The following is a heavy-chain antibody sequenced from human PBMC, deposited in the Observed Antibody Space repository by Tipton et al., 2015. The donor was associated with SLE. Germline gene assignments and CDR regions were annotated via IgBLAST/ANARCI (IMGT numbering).Heavy chain of an antibody. D-gene: IGHD5-12*01. CDR1: GFTFSGYW. J-gene: IGHJ4*02. V-gene: IGHV3-7*01. Sequence: SLRLSCAASGFTFSGYWMSWVRQVPGKGLEWVANIKQDGSEKYYVDSVKGRFTISRDNAKNSLYLQMNSLRAEDTAVYYCAREGGGYEYWGQGTLVTVSS. CDR2: IKQDGSEK. CDR3: AREGGGYEY.